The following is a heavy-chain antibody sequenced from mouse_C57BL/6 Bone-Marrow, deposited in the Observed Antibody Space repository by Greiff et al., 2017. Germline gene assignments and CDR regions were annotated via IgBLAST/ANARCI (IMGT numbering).Heavy chain of an antibody. D-gene: IGHD4-1*01. J-gene: IGHJ1*03. V-gene: IGHV1-63*01. CDR1: GYTFTNYW. CDR2: IYPGGGYT. Sequence: QVQLKQSGAELVRPGTSVKMSCKASGYTFTNYWIGWAKQRPGHGLEWIGDIYPGGGYTNYNEKFKGKATLTADKSSSTAYMQFSSLTSEDSAIYYCARTGHYWYFDVWGTGTTVTVSS. CDR3: ARTGHYWYFDV.